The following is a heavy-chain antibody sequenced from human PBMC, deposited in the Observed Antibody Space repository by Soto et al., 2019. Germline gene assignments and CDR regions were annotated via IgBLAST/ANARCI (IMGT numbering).Heavy chain of an antibody. D-gene: IGHD3-22*01. CDR1: GFTFSSYA. V-gene: IGHV3-23*01. J-gene: IGHJ4*02. CDR2: ISGSGGST. CDR3: AKVPYYYDSSAPGPIDY. Sequence: PGGSLRLSCAASGFTFSSYAMSCVRQAPGKGLEWVSAISGSGGSTYYADSVKGRFTISRDNSKNTLYLQMNSLRAEDTAVYYCAKVPYYYDSSAPGPIDYWGQGTLVTVSS.